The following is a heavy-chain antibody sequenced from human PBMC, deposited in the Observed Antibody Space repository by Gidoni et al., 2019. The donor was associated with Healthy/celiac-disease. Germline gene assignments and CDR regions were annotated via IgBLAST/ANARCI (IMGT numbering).Heavy chain of an antibody. Sequence: EVQLVESGGGVVRPGGSLRLSCAASGFTFDDYGMSWVRQAPGKGREWVSGINWNGGSTGYADSVKGRFTISRDNAKNSLYLQMNSLRAEDTALYHCATGAFLEWPEYFQHWGQGTLVTVSS. CDR3: ATGAFLEWPEYFQH. CDR1: GFTFDDYG. J-gene: IGHJ1*01. D-gene: IGHD3-3*01. V-gene: IGHV3-20*01. CDR2: INWNGGST.